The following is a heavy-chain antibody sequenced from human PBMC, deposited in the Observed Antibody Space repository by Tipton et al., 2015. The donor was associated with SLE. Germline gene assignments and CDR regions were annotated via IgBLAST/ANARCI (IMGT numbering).Heavy chain of an antibody. CDR2: IKHDGSVQ. V-gene: IGHV3-7*01. D-gene: IGHD3-3*01. Sequence: GSLRLSCAASGFTFETHWMNWVRQAPGKGLEWAANIKHDGSVQYYVDSVKGRFTISRDNAKKSLYLQMSSLRREDTAVYYCVRGGHFGAPFGLPYHYYGLNVWGQGTTVNVSS. CDR1: GFTFETHW. CDR3: VRGGHFGAPFGLPYHYYGLNV. J-gene: IGHJ6*02.